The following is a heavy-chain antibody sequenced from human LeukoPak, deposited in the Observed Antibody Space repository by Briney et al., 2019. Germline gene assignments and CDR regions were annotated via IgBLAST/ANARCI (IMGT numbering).Heavy chain of an antibody. Sequence: SETLSLTCAVYGGSFSGYYWSWIRQPPGKGLEWIGEINHSGSTNYNPSLKSRVTISVDTSKNQFSLKLSSVTAADTAVYYCAREYYGYSFAFDIWGQGTMVTVSS. CDR1: GGSFSGYY. D-gene: IGHD5-24*01. CDR2: INHSGST. CDR3: AREYYGYSFAFDI. V-gene: IGHV4-34*01. J-gene: IGHJ3*02.